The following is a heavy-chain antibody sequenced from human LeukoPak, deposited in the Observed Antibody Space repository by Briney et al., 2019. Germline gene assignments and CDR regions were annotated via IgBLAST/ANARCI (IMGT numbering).Heavy chain of an antibody. J-gene: IGHJ4*02. CDR2: ISAYNGNT. V-gene: IGHV1-18*01. D-gene: IGHD3-22*01. CDR3: ARGRTPIAMIVDPDFDY. CDR1: GYTFTSYG. Sequence: ALVKVSCKASGYTFTSYGISWVRQAPGQGLEWMGWISAYNGNTNYAQKLQGRVTMTTDTSTSTAYMELRSLRSDDTAVYYCARGRTPIAMIVDPDFDYWGQGTLVTVSS.